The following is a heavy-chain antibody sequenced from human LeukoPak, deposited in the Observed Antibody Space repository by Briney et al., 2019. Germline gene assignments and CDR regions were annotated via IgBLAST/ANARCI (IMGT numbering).Heavy chain of an antibody. CDR2: IKSKNVGGTT. CDR3: TSHAAFDP. Sequence: GGSLRLSCAASGFTFNNAWMNWVRQAPGKGLEWVGRIKSKNVGGTTDYAAPVKGRFTISRDDSKNTVYLQMNSLKIEDTAVYYRTSHAAFDPWGQGTLVTVSS. CDR1: GFTFNNAW. J-gene: IGHJ5*02. V-gene: IGHV3-15*01.